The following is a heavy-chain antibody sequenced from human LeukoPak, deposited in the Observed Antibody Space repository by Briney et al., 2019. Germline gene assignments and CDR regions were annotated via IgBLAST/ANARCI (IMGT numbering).Heavy chain of an antibody. V-gene: IGHV3-48*03. CDR3: ARDRYGDPYDY. CDR1: GFTFSSYE. J-gene: IGHJ4*02. Sequence: PGGSLRLSCAASGFTFSSYEMNWVRQAPGKGLEWVSYISSSGSTIYYADSVKGRLTISRDNAKNSLYLQMNSLRAEDTAVYYCARDRYGDPYDYWGQGTLVTVSS. CDR2: ISSSGSTI. D-gene: IGHD4-17*01.